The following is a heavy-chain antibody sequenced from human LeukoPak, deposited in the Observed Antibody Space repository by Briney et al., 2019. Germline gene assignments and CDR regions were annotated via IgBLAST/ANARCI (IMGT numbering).Heavy chain of an antibody. J-gene: IGHJ5*02. Sequence: GGSLRLSCAASGLNFDDNAMHWVRQPPGKGLEWVSGIYWQSGLIGYADSVKGRFTISRDNAKNTLYLQMNSLRAEDTAVYYCARGRGKTPWGQGTLVTVSS. D-gene: IGHD4-23*01. CDR1: GLNFDDNA. V-gene: IGHV3-9*01. CDR3: ARGRGKTP. CDR2: IYWQSGLI.